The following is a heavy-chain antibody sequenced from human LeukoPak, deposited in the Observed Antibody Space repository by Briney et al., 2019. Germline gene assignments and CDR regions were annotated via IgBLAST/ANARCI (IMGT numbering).Heavy chain of an antibody. CDR2: IYYSGST. Sequence: PSETLSLTCTVSGGSISRGDYYWSWIRQPQGKGLEWIGYIYYSGSTYYNPSLKSRVTISVDTSKNQFSLKLSSVTAADTAVYYCASKQITMIVVDWGQGTLVTVSS. CDR1: GGSISRGDYY. J-gene: IGHJ4*02. CDR3: ASKQITMIVVD. V-gene: IGHV4-30-4*01. D-gene: IGHD3-22*01.